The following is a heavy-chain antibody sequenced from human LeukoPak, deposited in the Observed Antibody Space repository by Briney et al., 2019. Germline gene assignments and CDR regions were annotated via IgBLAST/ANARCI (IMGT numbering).Heavy chain of an antibody. CDR2: VFDSGRT. J-gene: IGHJ4*02. D-gene: IGHD5-18*01. Sequence: SQTLSLTCTVSGGSMTTHHWNWIRQTPGKGLEWIGYVFDSGRTKVNPSLTSRVTLSTDTSKNQLSLRLSSVTAADTAVYYCTTIKRGDIFGYFDFWGQGILVTVSS. CDR3: TTIKRGDIFGYFDF. CDR1: GGSMTTHH. V-gene: IGHV4-59*11.